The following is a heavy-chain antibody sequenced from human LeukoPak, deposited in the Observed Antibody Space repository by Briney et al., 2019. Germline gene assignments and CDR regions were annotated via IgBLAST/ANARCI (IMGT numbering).Heavy chain of an antibody. D-gene: IGHD3-16*01. CDR1: GFTFSDSW. Sequence: GGSQRLSCAASGFTFSDSWMSWVRQAPGKGLEWVANMNQDGSEKDYVDSVKGRFTISRDNARNSLYLQMGSLRAEDTAVYYCATYTHWVAGDVWGQGTTVTVSS. V-gene: IGHV3-7*01. J-gene: IGHJ6*02. CDR3: ATYTHWVAGDV. CDR2: MNQDGSEK.